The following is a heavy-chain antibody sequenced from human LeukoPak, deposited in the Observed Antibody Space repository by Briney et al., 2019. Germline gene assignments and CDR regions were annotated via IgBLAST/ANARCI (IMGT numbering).Heavy chain of an antibody. CDR2: INPNSGGT. CDR3: ARDLPGIAVAGTRFGWFDP. J-gene: IGHJ5*02. D-gene: IGHD6-19*01. V-gene: IGHV1-2*02. Sequence: ASVKVSCKASGYTFTSYGISWVRQAPGQGLEWMGWINPNSGGTNYAQKFQGRVTMTRDTSISTAYMELSRLRSDDTAVYYCARDLPGIAVAGTRFGWFDPWGQGTLVTVSS. CDR1: GYTFTSYG.